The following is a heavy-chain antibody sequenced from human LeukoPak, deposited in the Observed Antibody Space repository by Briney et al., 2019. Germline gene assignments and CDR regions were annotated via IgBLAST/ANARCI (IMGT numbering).Heavy chain of an antibody. CDR3: ARLHCSSPSCHRNWFDP. D-gene: IGHD2-2*01. CDR2: ISYSGST. CDR1: GASISNFY. V-gene: IGHV4-59*01. Sequence: PSETLSLTCTVSGASISNFYWSWIRQPPGKGLEWIGDISYSGSTNYNTSLKSRVTMSVDTSKNQFSLKLRSVTAADTAVYYCARLHCSSPSCHRNWFDPWGQGTLVTVSS. J-gene: IGHJ5*02.